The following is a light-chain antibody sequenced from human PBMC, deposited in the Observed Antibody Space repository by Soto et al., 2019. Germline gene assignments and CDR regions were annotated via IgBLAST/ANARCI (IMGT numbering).Light chain of an antibody. Sequence: EIVMAQSPATLSVSPGERATRSCRASQSVSSSYLAWYQQKPGQAPRLLIYGASTRATGIPARFSGSGSGTDFTLTISNLEPEDFAVYYCQQRSNWPHTFGGGTKVDIK. J-gene: IGKJ4*01. CDR2: GAS. V-gene: IGKV3D-20*02. CDR1: QSVSSSY. CDR3: QQRSNWPHT.